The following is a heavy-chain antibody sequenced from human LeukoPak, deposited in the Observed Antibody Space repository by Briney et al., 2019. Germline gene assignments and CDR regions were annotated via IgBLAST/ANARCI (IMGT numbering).Heavy chain of an antibody. D-gene: IGHD6-13*01. Sequence: PSETLSLTCAVYGGSFSGYYWSWIRQPPGKGLEWIGEINHSGSTNYNPSLKSRVTISVDTSKNQFSLKLSSVTAADTAVYSCARGGQLAQRKYFQHWGQGTLVTVSS. CDR2: INHSGST. CDR3: ARGGQLAQRKYFQH. V-gene: IGHV4-34*01. J-gene: IGHJ1*01. CDR1: GGSFSGYY.